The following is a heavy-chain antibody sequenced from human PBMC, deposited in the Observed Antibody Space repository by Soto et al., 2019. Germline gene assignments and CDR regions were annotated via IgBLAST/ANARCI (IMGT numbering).Heavy chain of an antibody. D-gene: IGHD2-8*01. CDR3: ATNWFLEY. CDR1: GFIFSNYW. J-gene: IGHJ4*02. V-gene: IGHV3-7*01. Sequence: WGSLRLSCAASGFIFSNYWMNCVRQAPGKGLEWVANIKQDGSEKNYVDSVKGRFTISRDNAKNSLYLQMNSLRVEDTAMYYCATNWFLEYWGQGTLVTVSS. CDR2: IKQDGSEK.